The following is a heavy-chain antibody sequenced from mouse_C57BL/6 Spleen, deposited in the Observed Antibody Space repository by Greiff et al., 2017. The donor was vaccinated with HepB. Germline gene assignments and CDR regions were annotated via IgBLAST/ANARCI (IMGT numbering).Heavy chain of an antibody. D-gene: IGHD4-1*01. Sequence: QVQLQQSGAELVKPGASVKLSCKASGYTFTSYWMHWVKQRPGQGLEWIGMIHPNSGSTNYNEKFKSKATLTVDKSSSTAYMQLSSLSSEDSAVYYCTSLLGLDYWGQGTTLTVSS. J-gene: IGHJ2*01. CDR3: TSLLGLDY. CDR1: GYTFTSYW. CDR2: IHPNSGST. V-gene: IGHV1-64*01.